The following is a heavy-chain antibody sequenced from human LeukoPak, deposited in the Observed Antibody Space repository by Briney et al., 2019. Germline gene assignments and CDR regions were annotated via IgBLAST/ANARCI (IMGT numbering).Heavy chain of an antibody. CDR2: ISSSSSYI. CDR3: ARFPAAGNFDY. V-gene: IGHV3-21*01. Sequence: GGSLRLSCAASGFTFSSYAMSWVRQAPGRGLEWVSSISSSSSYIYYADSVKGRFTISRDNAKNSLYLQMTSLRAEDTAVYYCARFPAAGNFDYWGQGTLVTVSS. J-gene: IGHJ4*02. D-gene: IGHD6-13*01. CDR1: GFTFSSYA.